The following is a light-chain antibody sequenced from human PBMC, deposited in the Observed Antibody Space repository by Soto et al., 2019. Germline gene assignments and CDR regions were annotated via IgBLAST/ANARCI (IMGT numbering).Light chain of an antibody. Sequence: DVVMTQSPLSLPVTLGQPASISCRSRQSLVSSNGNTFLIWFQQRPGQSPRRLIYKVSNRVSAVPARFTGSGSVTDFTLEISRVEAGDVGVYYCMQATHWPWTFGQGTKVEIK. V-gene: IGKV2-30*01. CDR3: MQATHWPWT. J-gene: IGKJ1*01. CDR1: QSLVSSNGNTF. CDR2: KVS.